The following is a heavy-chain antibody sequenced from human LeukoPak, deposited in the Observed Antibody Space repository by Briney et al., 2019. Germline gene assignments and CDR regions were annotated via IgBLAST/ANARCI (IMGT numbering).Heavy chain of an antibody. Sequence: VASVKVSCKASGYTFTGYYMHWVRQAPGQGLEWMGWINPNSGGTNYAQKFQGRVTMTRDTSISTAYMELSSLRSEDTAVYYCARVFRLGYCTNGVCYTLGYWGQGTLVTVSS. CDR1: GYTFTGYY. J-gene: IGHJ4*02. CDR2: INPNSGGT. D-gene: IGHD2-8*01. CDR3: ARVFRLGYCTNGVCYTLGY. V-gene: IGHV1-2*02.